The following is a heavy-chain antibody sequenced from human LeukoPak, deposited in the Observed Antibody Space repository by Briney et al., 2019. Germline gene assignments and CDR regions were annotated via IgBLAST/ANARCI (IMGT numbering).Heavy chain of an antibody. J-gene: IGHJ4*02. CDR3: AKDRPIGGGPGAYDSSGYFY. D-gene: IGHD3-22*01. V-gene: IGHV3-30*02. CDR1: GFTFSNYE. CDR2: IRYDGSNK. Sequence: AGGSLRLSCAASGFTFSNYEMNWVRQAPGKGLEWVAFIRYDGSNKYYADSVKGRFTISRDNSKNTLYLQMNSLRAEDTAVYYCAKDRPIGGGPGAYDSSGYFYWGQGTLVTVSS.